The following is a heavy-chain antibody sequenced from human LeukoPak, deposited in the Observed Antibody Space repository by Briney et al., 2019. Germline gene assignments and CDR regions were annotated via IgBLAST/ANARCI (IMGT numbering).Heavy chain of an antibody. V-gene: IGHV1-46*01. J-gene: IGHJ4*02. CDR1: GYAFTTSD. D-gene: IGHD2-21*02. CDR2: INPSGGST. CDR3: ARESLDCGGDCYLDY. Sequence: ASVKVSCKATGYAFTTSDINWVRQAPGQGLEWMGIINPSGGSTSYAQKFQGRVTMTRDTSTSTVYMELSSLRSEDTAVYYCARESLDCGGDCYLDYWGQGTLVTVSS.